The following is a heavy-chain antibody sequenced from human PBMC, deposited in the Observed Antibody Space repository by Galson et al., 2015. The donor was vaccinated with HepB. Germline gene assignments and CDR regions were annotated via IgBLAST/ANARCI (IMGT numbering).Heavy chain of an antibody. CDR2: ISSGSSTV. Sequence: PLRLSCAASGFTFSKYSINWVRQAPGKGLEWVSYISSGSSTVFYANSVKGRFTISRDNAKNSLYLQMNSLRDEDTAVYYCARDPYYDSSGYYLDGMDVWGQGTTVTVSS. D-gene: IGHD3-22*01. J-gene: IGHJ6*02. CDR1: GFTFSKYS. CDR3: ARDPYYDSSGYYLDGMDV. V-gene: IGHV3-48*02.